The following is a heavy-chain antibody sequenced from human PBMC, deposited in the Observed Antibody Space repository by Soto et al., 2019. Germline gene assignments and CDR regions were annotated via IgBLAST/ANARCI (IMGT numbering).Heavy chain of an antibody. V-gene: IGHV4-59*01. J-gene: IGHJ4*02. Sequence: SETLSLTCTVSGGSISSYYWSWIRQPPGKGLEWIGYIYYSGSTNYNPSLKSRVTISVDTSKNQFSLKLSSVTAADTAVYYCARVSDYGAYGHKFFDYWGQGTLVTVSS. CDR3: ARVSDYGAYGHKFFDY. CDR1: GGSISSYY. CDR2: IYYSGST. D-gene: IGHD4-17*01.